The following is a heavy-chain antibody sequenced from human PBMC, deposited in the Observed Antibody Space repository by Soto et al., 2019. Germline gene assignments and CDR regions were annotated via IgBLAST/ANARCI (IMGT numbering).Heavy chain of an antibody. V-gene: IGHV1-2*02. D-gene: IGHD3-3*01. CDR2: INPNSGAT. Sequence: ASVKVSCKASGYTFTGYFVHWVRQAPGQGLEWMGWINPNSGATKYAQKFQGRVTMTRDTSISTAYMELTLLRSDDTAIYYCARGGGTILAPLPWGEGTLVTVSS. CDR3: ARGGGTILAPLP. J-gene: IGHJ5*02. CDR1: GYTFTGYF.